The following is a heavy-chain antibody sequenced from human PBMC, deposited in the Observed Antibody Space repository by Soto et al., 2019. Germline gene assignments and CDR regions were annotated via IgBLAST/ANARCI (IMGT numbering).Heavy chain of an antibody. D-gene: IGHD6-13*01. CDR3: ARESRSWYGSIWDY. V-gene: IGHV4-59*12. CDR1: GGSLSSYY. J-gene: IGHJ4*02. Sequence: TSETLSLTCTVSGGSLSSYYWSWIRQPPGKGLEWIGYIYYSGGTNYNPSLKSRVTISVDTSKNQFSLKLSSVTAADTAVYYCARESRSWYGSIWDYWGQGTLVTVSS. CDR2: IYYSGGT.